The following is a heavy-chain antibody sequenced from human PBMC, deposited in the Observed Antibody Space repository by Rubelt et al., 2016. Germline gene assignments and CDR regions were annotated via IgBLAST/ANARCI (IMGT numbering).Heavy chain of an antibody. J-gene: IGHJ5*02. CDR3: ARHCTSIAVAGTGFTWFDP. Sequence: NGVEWIGSIYYSGSTYYNPSLKSRVTISVDTSKNQFSLKLSSVTAADTAVYYCARHCTSIAVAGTGFTWFDPWGQGTLVTVSS. D-gene: IGHD6-19*01. V-gene: IGHV4-39*01. CDR2: IYYSGST.